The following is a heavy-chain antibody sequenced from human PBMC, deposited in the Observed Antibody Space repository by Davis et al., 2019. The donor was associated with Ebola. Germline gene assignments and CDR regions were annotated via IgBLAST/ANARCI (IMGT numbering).Heavy chain of an antibody. CDR2: IKQDGSEK. CDR3: ARGGVVVVPAAMRSLYYGMDV. Sequence: GESLKISCAASGFTFSSYWMSWVRQAPGKGLEWVANIKQDGSEKYYVDSVKGRFTISRDNAKTSLYLQMNSLRAEDTAVYYCARGGVVVVPAAMRSLYYGMDVWGQGTTVTVSS. CDR1: GFTFSSYW. V-gene: IGHV3-7*01. J-gene: IGHJ6*02. D-gene: IGHD2-2*01.